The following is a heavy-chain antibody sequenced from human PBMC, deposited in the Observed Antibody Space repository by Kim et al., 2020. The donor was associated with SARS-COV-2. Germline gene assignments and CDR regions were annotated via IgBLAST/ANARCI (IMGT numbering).Heavy chain of an antibody. V-gene: IGHV1-46*01. Sequence: ASVKVSCKASGYTFTSYYMHWVRQAPGQGLEWMGIINPSGGSTSYAQKFQGRVTMTRDTSTSTVYMELSSLRSEDTAMYYCARLGGLVIGPYYFDYWGQGTLVTVSS. CDR3: ARLGGLVIGPYYFDY. CDR2: INPSGGST. J-gene: IGHJ4*02. CDR1: GYTFTSYY. D-gene: IGHD3-9*01.